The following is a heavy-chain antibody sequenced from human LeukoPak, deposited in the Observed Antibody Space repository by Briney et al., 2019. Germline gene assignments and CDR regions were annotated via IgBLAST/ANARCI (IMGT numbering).Heavy chain of an antibody. D-gene: IGHD3-10*01. Sequence: GGSLRLSCVVSGLTFSDFWMSWVRQAPGKGLEWVGNVRQDGGENYYVDSVKGRFTISRDNDKKSLYLQMNSLRVEDTAVYYCASFPYYGSGSYSPSSHYWGQGTLVTVSP. CDR3: ASFPYYGSGSYSPSSHY. CDR2: VRQDGGEN. V-gene: IGHV3-7*01. CDR1: GLTFSDFW. J-gene: IGHJ4*02.